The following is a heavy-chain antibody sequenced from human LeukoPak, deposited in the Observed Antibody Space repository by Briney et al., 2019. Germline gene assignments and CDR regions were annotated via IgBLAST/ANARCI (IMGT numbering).Heavy chain of an antibody. CDR1: GGSMFNYY. CDR2: IYVNGIT. D-gene: IGHD3-22*01. V-gene: IGHV4-4*08. Sequence: SETLSLTCTVSGGSMFNYYWNWIRQPPGKGLGWIGYIYVNGITNYSPSLRSRVTISIDTSKNQFSLRLTSVTAADTAMYYCARRAYYDSSGYHPTSGYFDLWGRGTLVIVSS. CDR3: ARRAYYDSSGYHPTSGYFDL. J-gene: IGHJ2*01.